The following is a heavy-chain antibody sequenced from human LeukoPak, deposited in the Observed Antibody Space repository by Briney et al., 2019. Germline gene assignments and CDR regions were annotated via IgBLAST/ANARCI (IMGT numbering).Heavy chain of an antibody. D-gene: IGHD1-26*01. Sequence: IRQAPGKGLEWVGFIRSKAYGGTTEYAASVKGKFSISRDDSKSIAYLQMNSLKTEETAVYYCTRSGFGVGASGWGQGTLVTVSS. CDR3: TRSGFGVGASG. J-gene: IGHJ4*02. V-gene: IGHV3-49*02. CDR2: IRSKAYGGTT.